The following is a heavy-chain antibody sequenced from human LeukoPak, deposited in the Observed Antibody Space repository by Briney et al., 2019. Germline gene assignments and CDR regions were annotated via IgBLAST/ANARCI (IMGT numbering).Heavy chain of an antibody. CDR1: GGSISSSSYY. D-gene: IGHD7-27*01. J-gene: IGHJ4*02. V-gene: IGHV4-39*07. CDR3: ARFSPRAMGNYLDF. CDR2: IYYSGST. Sequence: PSETLSLTCTVSGGSISSSSYYWDWIRQPPGKGLEWIGSIYYSGSTYYNPSLKSRVILSLDKSANQFSLNLSSVTAADTAVYYCARFSPRAMGNYLDFWGQGTLVTVSS.